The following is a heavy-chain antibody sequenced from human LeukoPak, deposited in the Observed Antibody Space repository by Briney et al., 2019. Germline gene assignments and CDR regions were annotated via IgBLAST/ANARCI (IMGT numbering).Heavy chain of an antibody. Sequence: ASVKVSCKASGYTFTGYYMHWVRQAPGQGLEWMGWINPNSGGTNYAQKFQGRVTMTRNTSINTAYMELSSLRSEDTAVYYCARGHQTWHGMDVWGQGTTVTVSS. V-gene: IGHV1-2*02. CDR1: GYTFTGYY. CDR2: INPNSGGT. J-gene: IGHJ6*02. CDR3: ARGHQTWHGMDV.